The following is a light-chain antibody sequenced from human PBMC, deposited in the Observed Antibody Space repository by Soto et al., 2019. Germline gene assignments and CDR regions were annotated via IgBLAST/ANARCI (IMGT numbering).Light chain of an antibody. CDR1: QSLLHSNGYNY. CDR3: MQALQTAWT. CDR2: LGS. Sequence: DIVMTQSPLSLPVTPGEPASISCRSSQSLLHSNGYNYLDWYLQKPGQSPQLLSYLGSNRAPGGSDRFSGSGSGTDFTLKISRVEAEDVGVYYCMQALQTAWTFGQGTKVEIK. J-gene: IGKJ1*01. V-gene: IGKV2-28*01.